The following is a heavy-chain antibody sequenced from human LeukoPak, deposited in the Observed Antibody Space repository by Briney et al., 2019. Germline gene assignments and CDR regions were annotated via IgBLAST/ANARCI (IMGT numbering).Heavy chain of an antibody. Sequence: LRLSCAASGFTFSDYYMSWIRQSPGKGLEWIGEVNHSGSTNYNPSLKSRVTISVDMSQNQFSLKLSSVTAADTAVYYCAGRLAAAPARSWGQGTLVTVSS. V-gene: IGHV4-34*08. D-gene: IGHD6-13*01. CDR1: GFTFSDYY. J-gene: IGHJ4*02. CDR3: AGRLAAAPARS. CDR2: VNHSGST.